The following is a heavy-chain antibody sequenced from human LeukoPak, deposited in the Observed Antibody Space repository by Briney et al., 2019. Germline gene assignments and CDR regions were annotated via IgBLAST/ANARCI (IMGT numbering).Heavy chain of an antibody. CDR1: GFTFDDYT. CDR3: AKALRNDYGGNRINYYYYYMDV. CDR2: ISWDGGST. D-gene: IGHD4-23*01. V-gene: IGHV3-43*01. Sequence: GGSLRLSCAASGFTFDDYTMHWVRQAPGKGLEWVSLISWDGGSTYYADSVKGRFTISRDNSKNSLYLQMNSLRTEDTALYYCAKALRNDYGGNRINYYYYYMDVWGKGTTVTVSS. J-gene: IGHJ6*03.